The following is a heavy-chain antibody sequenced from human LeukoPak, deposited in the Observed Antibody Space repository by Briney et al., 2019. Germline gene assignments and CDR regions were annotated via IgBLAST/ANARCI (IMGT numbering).Heavy chain of an antibody. Sequence: GGSLRLSCEASGFTFSSFEMNWVRRAPGKGLEFVSYISGSATTIYYADSVKGRFTISRDNAKNSLYLQMNSLRAEDTAVYCCARRALPDFWGQGTLVTVSS. V-gene: IGHV3-48*03. CDR1: GFTFSSFE. J-gene: IGHJ4*02. CDR2: ISGSATTI. D-gene: IGHD2-21*02. CDR3: ARRALPDF.